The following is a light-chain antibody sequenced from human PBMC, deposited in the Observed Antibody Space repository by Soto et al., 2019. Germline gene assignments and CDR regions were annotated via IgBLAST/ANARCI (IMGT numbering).Light chain of an antibody. J-gene: IGKJ1*01. Sequence: EVVVTQSPGTLSLSPGERATLSCRASQSVSSTYLAWYQQKPGQAPRLLIYGASSRATGIPDRFSGSGSGTDYTLTLSSVEPDEFAVSSCKDYGSSRTFGQGTEVEIK. CDR2: GAS. V-gene: IGKV3-20*01. CDR1: QSVSSTY. CDR3: KDYGSSRT.